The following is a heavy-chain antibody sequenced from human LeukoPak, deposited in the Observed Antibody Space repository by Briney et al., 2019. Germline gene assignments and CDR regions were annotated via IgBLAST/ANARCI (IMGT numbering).Heavy chain of an antibody. CDR1: GFTFSGSA. CDR2: ITSSNNYI. CDR3: ARVVVDYDILTGSTHYYYYYYMDV. D-gene: IGHD3-9*01. Sequence: SGGSLRLSCAASGFTFSGSAMHWVRQAPGKGLEWVSSITSSNNYIYYGDSVKGRFTISRDNSKNTLYLQMNSLRAEDTAVYYCARVVVDYDILTGSTHYYYYYYMDVWGKGTTVTISS. J-gene: IGHJ6*03. V-gene: IGHV3-21*04.